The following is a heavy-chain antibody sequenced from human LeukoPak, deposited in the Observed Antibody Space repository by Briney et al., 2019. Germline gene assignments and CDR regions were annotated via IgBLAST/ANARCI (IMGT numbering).Heavy chain of an antibody. D-gene: IGHD3-3*01. CDR1: GFTLSSYW. CDR2: IKQDGSEK. CDR3: AREVNYDFWSGSADWFDP. J-gene: IGHJ5*02. V-gene: IGHV3-7*01. Sequence: GGSLRLSCAASGFTLSSYWMSWVRQAPGKGLEGVANIKQDGSEKYYVDSVKGRFTISRDNAKNSLYLQMNSLRAEDTPVYYCAREVNYDFWSGSADWFDPWGQGTLVTVSS.